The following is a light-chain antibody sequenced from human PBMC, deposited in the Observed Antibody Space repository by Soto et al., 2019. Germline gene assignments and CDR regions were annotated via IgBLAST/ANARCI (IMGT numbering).Light chain of an antibody. CDR1: SSDVGNYNL. CDR3: CSYAGRSSWV. CDR2: EGS. Sequence: QSALTQPASVSGSPGQSITISCTGTSSDVGNYNLVSWYQQHPGKAPKVMIYEGSQRPSGVSNRFSGSKSGNKASLTISGLQAEDEADYYCCSYAGRSSWVFGGGTKLTVL. J-gene: IGLJ3*02. V-gene: IGLV2-23*01.